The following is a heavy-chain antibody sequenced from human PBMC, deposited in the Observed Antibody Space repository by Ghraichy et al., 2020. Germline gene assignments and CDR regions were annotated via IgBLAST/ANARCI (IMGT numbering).Heavy chain of an antibody. CDR1: GFTFSSYA. D-gene: IGHD3-10*01. CDR2: ISGSGGST. J-gene: IGHJ3*02. V-gene: IGHV3-23*01. Sequence: GESLNISCAASGFTFSSYAMSWVRQAPGKGLEWVSAISGSGGSTYYADSVKGRFTISRDNSKNTLYLQMNSLRAEDTAVYYCAKSSMVRGVNRPTGGAFDIWGQGTMVTVSS. CDR3: AKSSMVRGVNRPTGGAFDI.